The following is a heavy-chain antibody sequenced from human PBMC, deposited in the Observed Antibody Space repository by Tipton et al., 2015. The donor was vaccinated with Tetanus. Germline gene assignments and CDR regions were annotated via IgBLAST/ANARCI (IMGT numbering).Heavy chain of an antibody. CDR1: GFTLSRYT. Sequence: SLRLSCAASGFTLSRYTMNWVRQAPGKGLEWVSSISSSSRYIYYADSVKGRFTIFRDNAKNSLYLQMNSLRAEDTAVYSCARGMAEASNCGGDCYSDYWGQGTLVTVSS. D-gene: IGHD2-21*02. CDR3: ARGMAEASNCGGDCYSDY. CDR2: ISSSSRYI. J-gene: IGHJ4*02. V-gene: IGHV3-21*01.